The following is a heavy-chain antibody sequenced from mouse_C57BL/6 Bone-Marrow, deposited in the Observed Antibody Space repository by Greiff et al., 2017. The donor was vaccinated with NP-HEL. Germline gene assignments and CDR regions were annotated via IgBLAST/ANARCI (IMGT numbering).Heavy chain of an antibody. V-gene: IGHV14-4*01. J-gene: IGHJ2*01. D-gene: IGHD1-1*01. Sequence: VQLQQSGAELVRPGASVKLSCTASGFNIKDDYMHWVKQRPEQGLEWIGWIDPENGATEYASKFQGKATITADTSSNTAYLQLSSLTSEDTAVYYCTTRRYYGSSLFDYWGQGTTLTVSS. CDR3: TTRRYYGSSLFDY. CDR2: IDPENGAT. CDR1: GFNIKDDY.